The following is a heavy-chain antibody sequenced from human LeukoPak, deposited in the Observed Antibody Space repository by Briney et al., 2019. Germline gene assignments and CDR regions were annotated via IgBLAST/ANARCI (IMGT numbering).Heavy chain of an antibody. CDR1: GFTFSNYW. V-gene: IGHV3-74*01. J-gene: IGHJ6*03. CDR2: VNNYGSTT. Sequence: QPGESLRLSCVVSGFTFSNYWMDWVRQAPGKGLVWVSRVNNYGSTTTYADSVKGRFTISRDNAKNTLHLQMNCLRPEDTAVYYCARGPNYYDSGFMDVWGKGTTVTVSS. D-gene: IGHD3-22*01. CDR3: ARGPNYYDSGFMDV.